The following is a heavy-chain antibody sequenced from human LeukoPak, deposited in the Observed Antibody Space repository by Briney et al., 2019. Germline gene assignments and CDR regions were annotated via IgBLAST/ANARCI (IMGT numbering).Heavy chain of an antibody. J-gene: IGHJ3*01. D-gene: IGHD6-6*01. CDR1: GFTVSSNY. CDR3: ARSSYSSSSSV. Sequence: GALRLSCAASGFTVSSNYMSWVRQAPGKGLEWVSVIYSGGSTNYADSVKGRFTISRDNSKNTLYLQMNSLRAEDTAVYYCARSSYSSSSSVWGQGTMVTVSS. CDR2: IYSGGST. V-gene: IGHV3-53*01.